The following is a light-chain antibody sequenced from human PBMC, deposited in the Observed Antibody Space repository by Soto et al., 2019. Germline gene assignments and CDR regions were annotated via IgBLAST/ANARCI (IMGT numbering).Light chain of an antibody. V-gene: IGKV3-20*01. J-gene: IGKJ5*01. CDR3: QQYGTSIT. Sequence: EIVLTQSPGTLSLSPGERATLSCRASQSFSSSYLAWYQQKPGQAPRLLIYGASSRATGISDRFSGSGSGTDFTLTISTLEAEDFAVYYCQQYGTSITIGQGTRLEI. CDR2: GAS. CDR1: QSFSSSY.